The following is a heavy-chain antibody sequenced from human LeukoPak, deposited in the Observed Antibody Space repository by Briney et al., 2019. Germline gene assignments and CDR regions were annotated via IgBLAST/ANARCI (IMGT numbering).Heavy chain of an antibody. CDR1: GFTFSSNW. Sequence: GGSLRLSCAASGFTFSSNWMSWVRQAPGKGLEWVANMKQDGSEKYYVDSVKGRFTISRDNAKNSLYLQMNSLRAEDTAVYYCASGDSMDYWGQGTLVTVSS. D-gene: IGHD2-21*02. J-gene: IGHJ4*02. V-gene: IGHV3-7*01. CDR2: MKQDGSEK. CDR3: ASGDSMDY.